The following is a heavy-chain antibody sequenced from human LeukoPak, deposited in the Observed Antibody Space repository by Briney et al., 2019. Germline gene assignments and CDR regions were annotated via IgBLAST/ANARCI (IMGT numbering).Heavy chain of an antibody. V-gene: IGHV4-31*03. D-gene: IGHD3-3*01. Sequence: SQTLSLTCTVSGGSISSGGYYWSWIRQHPRKGLEWIGYIYYSGSTYYNPSLKSRVTISVDTSKNQFSLKLSSVTAADTAVYYCARAPYDFWSAIDYYFDYWGQGTLVTVSS. J-gene: IGHJ4*02. CDR3: ARAPYDFWSAIDYYFDY. CDR2: IYYSGST. CDR1: GGSISSGGYY.